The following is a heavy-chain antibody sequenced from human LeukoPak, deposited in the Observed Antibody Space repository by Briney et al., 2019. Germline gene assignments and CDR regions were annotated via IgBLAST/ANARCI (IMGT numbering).Heavy chain of an antibody. CDR2: ISTGTSHT. Sequence: GGSLRLSCAASGFTFSSYAMNWVRQAPGRGLEWLSSISTGTSHTYYVDSVKGRFTISRDNAKNSLYLQMNSLRAEDTAVYYCAREGTVTTGYGMDVWGQGTRVTVSS. D-gene: IGHD4-17*01. V-gene: IGHV3-21*01. CDR1: GFTFSSYA. CDR3: AREGTVTTGYGMDV. J-gene: IGHJ6*02.